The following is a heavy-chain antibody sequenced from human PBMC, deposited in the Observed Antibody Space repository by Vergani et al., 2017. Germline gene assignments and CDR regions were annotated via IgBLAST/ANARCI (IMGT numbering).Heavy chain of an antibody. V-gene: IGHV3-21*01. Sequence: EVQLVESGGGLVKPGGSLRLSCAASEFSFSSYSMNWVPRAPGKGLEWVSSVSTSSSYIYYADSVRGRFTISRDNAKNSLFLQMNSLRAEDTAVYYCARGGAFWSDWYFDIWGRGTLVTVSS. CDR2: VSTSSSYI. D-gene: IGHD3-3*01. J-gene: IGHJ2*01. CDR1: EFSFSSYS. CDR3: ARGGAFWSDWYFDI.